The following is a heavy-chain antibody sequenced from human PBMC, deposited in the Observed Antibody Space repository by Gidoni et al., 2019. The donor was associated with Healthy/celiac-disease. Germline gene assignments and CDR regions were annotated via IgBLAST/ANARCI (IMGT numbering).Heavy chain of an antibody. D-gene: IGHD2-15*01. V-gene: IGHV3-48*02. J-gene: IGHJ4*02. CDR1: GFPFRIWT. CDR3: ARALRGYCSGGSCYSYFDY. CDR2: ISSSSSTI. Sequence: EVQLVESGGGLVQPGGSLRLSCAASGFPFRIWTMTWVRQAPGKGLEWVSYISSSSSTIYYADSVKGRFTISRDNAKNSLYLQMNSLRDEDTAVYYCARALRGYCSGGSCYSYFDYWGQGTLVTVSS.